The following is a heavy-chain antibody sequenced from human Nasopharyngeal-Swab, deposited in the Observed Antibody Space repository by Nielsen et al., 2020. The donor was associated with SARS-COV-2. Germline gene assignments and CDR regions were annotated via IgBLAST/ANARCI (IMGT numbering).Heavy chain of an antibody. Sequence: GGSLRLSCAASGFTFSSYSMNWVRQAPGKGLEWVSYISSSSSTIYYADSVKGRFTISRDNAKNSLYLQMNSLRVDDTALYFCARYYASGAYASSPWGQGTLVTVSS. D-gene: IGHD3-10*01. CDR1: GFTFSSYS. V-gene: IGHV3-48*01. J-gene: IGHJ5*02. CDR2: ISSSSSTI. CDR3: ARYYASGAYASSP.